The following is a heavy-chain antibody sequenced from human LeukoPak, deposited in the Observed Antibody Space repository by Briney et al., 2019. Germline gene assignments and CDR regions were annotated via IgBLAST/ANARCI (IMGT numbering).Heavy chain of an antibody. Sequence: ASVKVSCKASGYTFTNYYMHWVRQAPGQGLEWRGIINPSGGSTSYAQKFQGRVTMTRDTSTSTVYMELSSLRSEDTAVYYCARNHIVVVTAAAWAFDIRGEGTMGTVSS. V-gene: IGHV1-46*01. CDR1: GYTFTNYY. J-gene: IGHJ3*02. CDR2: INPSGGST. D-gene: IGHD2-21*02. CDR3: ARNHIVVVTAAAWAFDI.